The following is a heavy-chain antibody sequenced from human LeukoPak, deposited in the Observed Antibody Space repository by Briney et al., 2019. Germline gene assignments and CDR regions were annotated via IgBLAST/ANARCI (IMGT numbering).Heavy chain of an antibody. J-gene: IGHJ5*02. CDR2: ISYDGSNK. D-gene: IGHD6-13*01. CDR3: AKSIISSWWYNCFDP. CDR1: GFTFSSYG. V-gene: IGHV3-30*18. Sequence: QPGRSLRLSCAASGFTFSSYGMHWVRQAPGKGLEWVAVISYDGSNKYYADSVKGRFTISRDNSKNTLYLQMNSLRAEDTAVYYCAKSIISSWWYNCFDPWGQGTLVTVSS.